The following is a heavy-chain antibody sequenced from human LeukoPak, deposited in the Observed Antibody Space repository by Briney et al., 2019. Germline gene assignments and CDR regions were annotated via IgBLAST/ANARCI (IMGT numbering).Heavy chain of an antibody. D-gene: IGHD6-13*01. CDR2: VYYSGGA. CDR3: ARGRGIAAAGVQGWFDP. J-gene: IGHJ5*02. Sequence: SETLSLTCSVSGDSFSGYYWHWIRQPPGKGLEWIGNVYYSGGASYNPSLKSRLTISVDSSKYQFSLKLSSVTAADTAVYYCARGRGIAAAGVQGWFDPWGQGTLVTVSS. V-gene: IGHV4-59*12. CDR1: GDSFSGYY.